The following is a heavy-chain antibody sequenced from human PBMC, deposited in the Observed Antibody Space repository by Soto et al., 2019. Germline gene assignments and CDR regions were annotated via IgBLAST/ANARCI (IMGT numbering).Heavy chain of an antibody. CDR2: ITPSCDTK. D-gene: IGHD3-10*01. CDR1: GVTFSSHS. J-gene: IGHJ4*02. V-gene: IGHV3-23*01. CDR3: AKNPSHLFGSGNLDY. Sequence: GGFLRLSCAASGVTFSSHSMHWVRQAPGKGLEWVSTITPSCDTKYCADSVRGRFTISRDNSKNTLYLQMNSLRAEVTALYYCAKNPSHLFGSGNLDYWGQGTLVTVSS.